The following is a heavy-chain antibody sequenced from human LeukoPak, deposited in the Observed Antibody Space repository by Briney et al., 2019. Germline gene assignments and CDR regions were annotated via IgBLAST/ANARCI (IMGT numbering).Heavy chain of an antibody. CDR3: VKAKSALLLEYFQH. CDR1: GFTFSSCA. CDR2: ISSNGGTT. J-gene: IGHJ1*01. V-gene: IGHV3-64D*06. D-gene: IGHD1-26*01. Sequence: PGGSLRLSCSVSGFTFSSCAMNWVRQAPGKGLEFVSAISSNGGTTYYADSVKGRFTISRDNSKNTLYLQMISLRAEHTAVYYCVKAKSALLLEYFQHWGQGTLVTVSS.